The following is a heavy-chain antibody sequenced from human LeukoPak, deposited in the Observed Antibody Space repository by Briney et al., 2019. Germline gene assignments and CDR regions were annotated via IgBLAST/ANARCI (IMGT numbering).Heavy chain of an antibody. J-gene: IGHJ4*02. Sequence: GGSLRLSCVASGFTFSSNTMNWVRQAPGKGLEWVSSITASAGTTDYAASVKGRFAISRDNSKNTLYLQMNSLRADYTAVYYCARSAGAWSRYDYWGQGNLVIVS. V-gene: IGHV3-23*01. CDR2: ITASAGTT. CDR3: ARSAGAWSRYDY. D-gene: IGHD3-16*02. CDR1: GFTFSSNT.